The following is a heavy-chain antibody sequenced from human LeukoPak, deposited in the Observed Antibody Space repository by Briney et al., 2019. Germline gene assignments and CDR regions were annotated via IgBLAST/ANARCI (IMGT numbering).Heavy chain of an antibody. V-gene: IGHV1-3*01. CDR3: AREGIAAAGTDY. Sequence: ASVKVSCKASGYTFTNYAMHWVRQAPGQRLEWMGWINAGNGKTKYSQKFQDRVTFTRDTSTSTVYMELSSLRSEDTAVYYCAREGIAAAGTDYWGQGTLVTVSS. CDR1: GYTFTNYA. D-gene: IGHD6-13*01. J-gene: IGHJ4*02. CDR2: INAGNGKT.